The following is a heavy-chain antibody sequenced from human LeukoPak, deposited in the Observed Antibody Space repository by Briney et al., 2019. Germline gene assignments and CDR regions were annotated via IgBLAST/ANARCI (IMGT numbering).Heavy chain of an antibody. CDR1: GFTFSSYG. J-gene: IGHJ4*02. CDR3: AREWELPGALDY. Sequence: GGSLRLSCAASGFTFSSYGMHWVRQAPGKGLEWVAVIWYGGGNQYYADSVKGRFTISRDNSKNTLYLQMNSLRAEDTAVYYCAREWELPGALDYWGQGTLVTVSS. D-gene: IGHD1-26*01. V-gene: IGHV3-33*08. CDR2: IWYGGGNQ.